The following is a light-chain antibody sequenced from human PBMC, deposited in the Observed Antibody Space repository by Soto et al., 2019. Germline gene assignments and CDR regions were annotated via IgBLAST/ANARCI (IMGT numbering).Light chain of an antibody. CDR2: KAS. V-gene: IGKV1-5*03. Sequence: DSQMTQSRSTLSGSVGQRFTITCRASQTISSWLAWYQQKPGKAPKLLIYKASTLKSGVPSRFSGSGYGTEFNLTISSLQTDDFATYYCQHYNSYSEAFGQGTKVDIK. J-gene: IGKJ1*01. CDR1: QTISSW. CDR3: QHYNSYSEA.